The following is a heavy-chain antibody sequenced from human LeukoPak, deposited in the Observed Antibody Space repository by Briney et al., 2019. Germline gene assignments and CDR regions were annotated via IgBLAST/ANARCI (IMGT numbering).Heavy chain of an antibody. Sequence: ASVKVSCKASGYTFTGYYMHWVRQAPGQGLEWMGWINPNSGGTNYAQKFQGRVTMTRNTSISTAYMELSRLRSDDTAVYYCARSEQLPNWFDPWGQGTLVTVSS. CDR2: INPNSGGT. CDR3: ARSEQLPNWFDP. J-gene: IGHJ5*02. V-gene: IGHV1-2*02. D-gene: IGHD6-13*01. CDR1: GYTFTGYY.